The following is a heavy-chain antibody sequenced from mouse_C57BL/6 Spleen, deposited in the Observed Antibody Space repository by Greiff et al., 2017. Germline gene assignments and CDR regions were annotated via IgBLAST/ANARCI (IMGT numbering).Heavy chain of an antibody. V-gene: IGHV1-55*01. J-gene: IGHJ3*01. Sequence: QVQLKQPGAELVKPGASVKMSCKASGYTFTSYWITWVKQRPGQGLEWIGDIYPGSGSTNYNEKFKSKATLTVDTSSSTAYMQPSSLTSEDSAVYYCARYDYAWFAYWGQGTLVTVSA. D-gene: IGHD2-4*01. CDR3: ARYDYAWFAY. CDR2: IYPGSGST. CDR1: GYTFTSYW.